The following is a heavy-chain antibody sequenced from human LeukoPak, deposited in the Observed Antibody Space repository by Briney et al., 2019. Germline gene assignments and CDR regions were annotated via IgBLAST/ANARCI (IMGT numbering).Heavy chain of an antibody. V-gene: IGHV1-2*02. CDR3: AREKYYYDSSGYSYYYYMDV. Sequence: ASVKVSCKASGYTFTGYYMHWVRQAPGQGLEWMGWINPNSGGTNYAQKFQGRVTMTRDTSISTAYMELSRLRSDDTAVYYCAREKYYYDSSGYSYYYYMDVWGKGTTVTVSS. D-gene: IGHD3-22*01. CDR2: INPNSGGT. CDR1: GYTFTGYY. J-gene: IGHJ6*03.